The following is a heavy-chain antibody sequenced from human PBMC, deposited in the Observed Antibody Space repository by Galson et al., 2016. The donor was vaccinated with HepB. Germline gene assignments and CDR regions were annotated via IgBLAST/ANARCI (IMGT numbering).Heavy chain of an antibody. V-gene: IGHV3-23*01. D-gene: IGHD4-17*01. CDR3: ASGTTVTTSNSFWYFDL. CDR2: ISGSGGET. J-gene: IGHJ2*01. CDR1: GFTLSTYS. Sequence: SLRLSCAASGFTLSTYSMHWFRQAPGKGLDWVSTISGSGGETHYADSVKGRFTFSRDNSKNTMYVQMTSLRAEDTAVYYCASGTTVTTSNSFWYFDLWGRGTLVTVSS.